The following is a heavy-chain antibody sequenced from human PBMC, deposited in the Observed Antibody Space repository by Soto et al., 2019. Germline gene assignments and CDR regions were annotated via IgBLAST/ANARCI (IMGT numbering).Heavy chain of an antibody. V-gene: IGHV3-53*01. J-gene: IGHJ4*02. D-gene: IGHD6-13*01. CDR1: GFTVSSNY. CDR3: ARSSNSVAAAGTGFDY. CDR2: IYSGGST. Sequence: TGGSLRLSCAASGFTVSSNYMSWVRQAPGKWLEWVSVIYSGGSTYYADSVKGRFTISRDNSKNTLYLQMNSLRAEDTAVYYCARSSNSVAAAGTGFDYWGQGXLVTVSS.